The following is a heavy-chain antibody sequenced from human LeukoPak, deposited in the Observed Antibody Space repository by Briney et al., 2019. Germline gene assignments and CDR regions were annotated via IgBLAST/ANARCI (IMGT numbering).Heavy chain of an antibody. V-gene: IGHV4-30-2*01. Sequence: TSETLSLTCTVSGGSISSGGYYWSWIRQPPGKGLEWIGYIYHSGSTYYNPSLKSRVTISVDRSKNQFSLKLSSVTAADTAVYYCARAENRSPFDYWGQGTLVTVSS. J-gene: IGHJ4*02. CDR1: GGSISSGGYY. D-gene: IGHD2/OR15-2a*01. CDR2: IYHSGST. CDR3: ARAENRSPFDY.